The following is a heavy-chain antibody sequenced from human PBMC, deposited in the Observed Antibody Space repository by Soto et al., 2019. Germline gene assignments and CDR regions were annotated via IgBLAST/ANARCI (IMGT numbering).Heavy chain of an antibody. J-gene: IGHJ6*02. Sequence: GESLKISSKGSGYNFISYWNGWVRQIPGKGLEWMGIIYPGDSDTRYSPSFQGQVTISADKSISTAYLQWSSLKASDTAMYYCARVNKIAVAGISAYYGMDVWGQGTTVTVSS. D-gene: IGHD6-19*01. CDR1: GYNFISYW. CDR3: ARVNKIAVAGISAYYGMDV. CDR2: IYPGDSDT. V-gene: IGHV5-51*01.